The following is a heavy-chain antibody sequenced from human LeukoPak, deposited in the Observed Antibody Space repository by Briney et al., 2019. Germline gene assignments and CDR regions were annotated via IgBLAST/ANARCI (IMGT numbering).Heavy chain of an antibody. D-gene: IGHD5-24*01. V-gene: IGHV3-30*04. Sequence: GGSLRLSCAASEFTFSSYAMHWVRQAPGKGLEWVAVISYDGSNKYYADSVKGRFTISRDNSKNTLYLQMNSLRSEDTAVYYCARDNSVRDEAWWFNPWGQGTLVTVSS. CDR2: ISYDGSNK. CDR1: EFTFSSYA. J-gene: IGHJ5*02. CDR3: ARDNSVRDEAWWFNP.